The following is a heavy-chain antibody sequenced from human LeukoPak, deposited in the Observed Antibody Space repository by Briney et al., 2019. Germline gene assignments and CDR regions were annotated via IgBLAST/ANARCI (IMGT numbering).Heavy chain of an antibody. J-gene: IGHJ4*02. D-gene: IGHD2-8*01. V-gene: IGHV3-48*01. CDR1: GFTFSSYS. Sequence: PGGSLRLSCAASGFTFSSYSMNWVRQAPGKGLEWVSYISSSSSTIYYADSVKGRFTISRDNAKNSLYLQMNSLRAVDTAVYYCARGGRAVSLDYWGQGTLVTVSS. CDR3: ARGGRAVSLDY. CDR2: ISSSSSTI.